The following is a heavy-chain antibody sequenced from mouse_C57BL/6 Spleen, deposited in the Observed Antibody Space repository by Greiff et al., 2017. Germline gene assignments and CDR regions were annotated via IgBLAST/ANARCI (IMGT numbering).Heavy chain of an antibody. CDR2: IDPEDGDT. Sequence: EVQLQESGAELVRPGASVKLSCTASGFNIKDYYMHWVKQRPEQGLEWIGRIDPEDGDTEYAPKFQGKATLTEDTSSNTAYLQLSSLTSEDTAVYYCTTNQVHELDYWGQGTSLTVSS. J-gene: IGHJ4*01. CDR3: TTNQVHELDY. D-gene: IGHD1-2*01. V-gene: IGHV14-1*01. CDR1: GFNIKDYY.